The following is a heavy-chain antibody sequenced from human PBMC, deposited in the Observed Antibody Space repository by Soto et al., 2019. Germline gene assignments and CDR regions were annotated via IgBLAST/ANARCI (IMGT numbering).Heavy chain of an antibody. J-gene: IGHJ5*02. CDR1: GFTFSSYS. CDR3: ARDPGYSSSWYDPYNWFDP. V-gene: IGHV3-21*01. Sequence: EVQLVESGGGLVKPGGSLRLSCAASGFTFSSYSMYWVRQAPGKGLEWVSSISSSSSYIYYADSVKGRFTISRDNAKNSLYLQMNSLRAEDTAVYYCARDPGYSSSWYDPYNWFDPWGQGTLVTVSS. D-gene: IGHD6-13*01. CDR2: ISSSSSYI.